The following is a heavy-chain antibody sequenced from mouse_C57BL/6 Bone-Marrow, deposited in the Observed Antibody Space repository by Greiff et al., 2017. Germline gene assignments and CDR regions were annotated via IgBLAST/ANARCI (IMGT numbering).Heavy chain of an antibody. Sequence: VQLVESGPELVKPGASVKISCKASGYAFSSSWMNWVKQRPGKGLEWIGRIYPGDGDTNYNGKFKGKATLTADKSSSTAYMQLSSLTSEDSAVYFCARHSYYYAMDYWGQGTSVTVSS. V-gene: IGHV1-82*01. CDR3: ARHSYYYAMDY. CDR1: GYAFSSSW. J-gene: IGHJ4*01. CDR2: IYPGDGDT.